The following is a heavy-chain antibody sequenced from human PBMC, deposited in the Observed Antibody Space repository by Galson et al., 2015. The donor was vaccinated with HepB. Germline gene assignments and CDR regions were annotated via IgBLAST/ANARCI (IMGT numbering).Heavy chain of an antibody. V-gene: IGHV3-49*03. CDR2: IRSKPYGGTT. J-gene: IGHJ4*02. Sequence: SLRLSCAASGFTFGDYAMSWFLQAPGKGLEWVGFIRSKPYGGTTEYAASVKGRFTISRDDSKSIAYLQMNSLKTEDTAVYYCGRDIAFCGGDCYPLYFFDCWGQGILVTVSS. D-gene: IGHD2-21*02. CDR3: GRDIAFCGGDCYPLYFFDC. CDR1: GFTFGDYA.